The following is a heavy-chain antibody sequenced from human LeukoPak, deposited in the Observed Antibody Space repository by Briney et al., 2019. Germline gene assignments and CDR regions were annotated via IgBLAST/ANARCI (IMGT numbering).Heavy chain of an antibody. V-gene: IGHV3-33*01. CDR1: GFTFSSYA. D-gene: IGHD3-10*01. CDR3: ATLRLYGSGSYSSSW. J-gene: IGHJ4*02. Sequence: PGRSLRLSCAASGFTFSSYAMHWVRQAPGKGLEWVAVIWYDDGSNKYYADSVKGRFTISRDNSKNTVYLQMNSLRAEDTAVYYCATLRLYGSGSYSSSWWGQGTLVTVSS. CDR2: IWYDDGSNK.